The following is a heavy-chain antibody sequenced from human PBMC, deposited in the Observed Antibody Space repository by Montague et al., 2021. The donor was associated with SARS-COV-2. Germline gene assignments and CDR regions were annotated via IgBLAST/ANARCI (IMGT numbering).Heavy chain of an antibody. J-gene: IGHJ6*03. V-gene: IGHV4-59*01. CDR3: ARGSSLSQADSYYYYYLDV. Sequence: SETLSLTCTVSGGTISSYYWRWIRQPPGKGLEWIGYIFYSGSTNYNPSLKSRVTISVDTSKNQLSLKLSAVTAADTAVYYCARGSSLSQADSYYYYYLDVWGTGTTVTVSS. CDR1: GGTISSYY. D-gene: IGHD3-10*01. CDR2: IFYSGST.